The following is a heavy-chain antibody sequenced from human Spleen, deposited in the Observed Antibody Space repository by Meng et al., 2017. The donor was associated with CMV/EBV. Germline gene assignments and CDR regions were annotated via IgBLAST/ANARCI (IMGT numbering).Heavy chain of an antibody. V-gene: IGHV4-34*01. J-gene: IGHJ4*02. CDR3: ARHISGSRHPFDY. D-gene: IGHD1-26*01. CDR2: INHSGST. CDR1: GGSFSGYY. Sequence: SETLSLTCAVYGGSFSGYYWSWIRQPPGKGLEWIGEINHSGSTNYNPSLKSRVTISVDTSKNQFSLKLSSVTAADTAVYYCARHISGSRHPFDYWGQGTLVTVSS.